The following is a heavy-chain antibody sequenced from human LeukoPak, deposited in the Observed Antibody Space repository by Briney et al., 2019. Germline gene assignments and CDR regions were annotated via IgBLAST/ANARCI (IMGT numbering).Heavy chain of an antibody. CDR3: ANDRGYSSSWSIDY. V-gene: IGHV3-48*03. CDR2: ISSSGSTI. J-gene: IGHJ4*02. CDR1: GFTFSSYE. D-gene: IGHD6-13*01. Sequence: GGSLRLSCAASGFTFSSYEMNWVRQAPGKGLEWVSYISSSGSTIYYADSVKGRFTISRDNAKNSLYQQMNSLRAEDTAVYYCANDRGYSSSWSIDYWGQGTLVTVSS.